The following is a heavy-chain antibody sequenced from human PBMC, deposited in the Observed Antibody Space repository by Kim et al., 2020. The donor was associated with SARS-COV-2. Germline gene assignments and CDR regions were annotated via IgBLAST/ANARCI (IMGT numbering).Heavy chain of an antibody. J-gene: IGHJ2*01. CDR2: ISSSSSYI. V-gene: IGHV3-21*01. D-gene: IGHD5-12*01. CDR3: ASPKAVDRGMFLGYRY. CDR1: GFTFSSYS. Sequence: GGSLRLSCAASGFTFSSYSMNWVRQAPGKGLEWVSTISSSSSYIYYADSVKGRFTISRDNAKNSVFLQMNSLSPEDTAVYYCASPKAVDRGMFLGYRY.